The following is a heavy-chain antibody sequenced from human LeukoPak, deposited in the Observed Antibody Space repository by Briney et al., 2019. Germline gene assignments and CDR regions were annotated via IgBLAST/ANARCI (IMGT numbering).Heavy chain of an antibody. CDR2: IWYDGSNK. CDR3: ARDLEGYYGMDV. Sequence: GGSLRLSCAASGFTFRRHGMHWVRQAPGKGLAWVAVIWYDGSNKYYADSVKGRFTISRDNSKNTLYLQMNSLRVEDTAVYYCARDLEGYYGMDVWGQGTTVIVS. V-gene: IGHV3-33*01. J-gene: IGHJ6*02. CDR1: GFTFRRHG.